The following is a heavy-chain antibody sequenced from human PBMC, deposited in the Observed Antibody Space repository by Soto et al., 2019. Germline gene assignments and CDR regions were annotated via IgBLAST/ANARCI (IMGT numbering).Heavy chain of an antibody. V-gene: IGHV4-59*08. D-gene: IGHD2-2*01. J-gene: IGHJ6*03. Sequence: PSETLSLTCTVSGGSFSSYYWTWIRQSPGKGLEWIGYIYYSGSTDYNPSLRGRLAMSIDTSKNQFSLRLNSMTAADTAVYYCAGRDCSGTNCYYLDYYYMDVWGKGTTVT. CDR2: IYYSGST. CDR1: GGSFSSYY. CDR3: AGRDCSGTNCYYLDYYYMDV.